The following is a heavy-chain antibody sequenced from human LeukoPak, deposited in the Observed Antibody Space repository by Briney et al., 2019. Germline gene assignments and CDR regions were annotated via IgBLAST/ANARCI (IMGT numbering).Heavy chain of an antibody. J-gene: IGHJ4*02. CDR1: GGTFSSYA. V-gene: IGHV1-18*01. CDR3: ARDSPYYYDSSGYYYPFDY. Sequence: ASVKVSCKASGGTFSSYAISWVRQAPGQGLEWMGWISAYNGNTNYAQKLQGRVTMTTDTSTNTAYMELRSLRSDDTAVYYCARDSPYYYDSSGYYYPFDYWGQGTLVTVSS. D-gene: IGHD3-22*01. CDR2: ISAYNGNT.